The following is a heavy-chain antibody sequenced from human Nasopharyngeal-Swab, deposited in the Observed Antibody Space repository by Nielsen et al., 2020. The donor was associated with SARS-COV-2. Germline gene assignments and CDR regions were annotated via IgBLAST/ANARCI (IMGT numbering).Heavy chain of an antibody. Sequence: GESLKISCAASGGTFSGSAMHWVRQAFGKGLEWVGRIRSKANSYATAYAASVKGRFTISRDDSKNTAYLQMNSLKTEDTAVYYCTSRNPETGSYWGQGTLVTVSS. V-gene: IGHV3-73*01. CDR3: TSRNPETGSY. J-gene: IGHJ4*02. D-gene: IGHD1-14*01. CDR1: GGTFSGSA. CDR2: IRSKANSYAT.